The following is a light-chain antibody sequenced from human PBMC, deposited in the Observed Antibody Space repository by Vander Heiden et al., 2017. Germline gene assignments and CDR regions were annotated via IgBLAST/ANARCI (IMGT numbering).Light chain of an antibody. CDR1: QSISSY. V-gene: IGKV1-39*01. Sequence: DIQMTQSPSSLSASVGDRVTITCRASQSISSYLNWYQQKPGKAPKLLIYAASSLQSGVPSRFSGSGSGTDFTLTISRLQPEDFATYYCQQCESTPVTFGAGTKVEIK. CDR3: QQCESTPVT. J-gene: IGKJ4*01. CDR2: AAS.